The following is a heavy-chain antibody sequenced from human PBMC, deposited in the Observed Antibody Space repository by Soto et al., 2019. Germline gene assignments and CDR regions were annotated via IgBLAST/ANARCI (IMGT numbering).Heavy chain of an antibody. J-gene: IGHJ4*02. CDR3: ARVARINMVRGVYPLGY. V-gene: IGHV1-8*01. D-gene: IGHD3-10*01. Sequence: DSVKVSCKASGYTFTSYDINWVRQATGQGLEWMGWMNPNSGNTGYAQKFQGRVTMTRNTSISTAYMELSSLRSEDTAVYYCARVARINMVRGVYPLGYWGQGTLVTVSS. CDR2: MNPNSGNT. CDR1: GYTFTSYD.